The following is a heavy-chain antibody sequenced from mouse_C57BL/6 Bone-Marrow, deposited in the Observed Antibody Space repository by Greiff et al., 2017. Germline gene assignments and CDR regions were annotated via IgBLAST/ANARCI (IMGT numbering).Heavy chain of an antibody. CDR3: ARGGASTTVVADYAMDY. CDR2: IDPSDSET. CDR1: GYTFTSYW. D-gene: IGHD1-1*01. J-gene: IGHJ4*01. V-gene: IGHV1-52*01. Sequence: QVQLQQPGAELVRPGSSVKLSCKASGYTFTSYWMHWVKQRPIQGLEWIGNIDPSDSETHYNQKFKDKATLTVDKSSSTAYMQLSSLTSEDSAVYYCARGGASTTVVADYAMDYWGQGTSVTVSS.